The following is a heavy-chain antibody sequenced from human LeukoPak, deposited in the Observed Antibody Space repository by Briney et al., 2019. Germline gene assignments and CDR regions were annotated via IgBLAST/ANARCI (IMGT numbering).Heavy chain of an antibody. Sequence: GGSLRLSCAASGFTFSSYWMSWVRQAPGKGLEWVANIKQDGSEKYYVDSVKGRFTISRDNAKNSLYLQMNSLRAEDTAVSYCARDSYSYGYDNWFDPWGQGTLVTVSS. CDR3: ARDSYSYGYDNWFDP. J-gene: IGHJ5*02. D-gene: IGHD5-18*01. V-gene: IGHV3-7*01. CDR1: GFTFSSYW. CDR2: IKQDGSEK.